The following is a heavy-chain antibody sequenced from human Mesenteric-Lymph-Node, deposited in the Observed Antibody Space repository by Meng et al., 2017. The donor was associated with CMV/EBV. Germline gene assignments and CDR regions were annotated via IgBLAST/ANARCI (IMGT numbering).Heavy chain of an antibody. D-gene: IGHD2-2*01. V-gene: IGHV3-23*01. J-gene: IGHJ4*02. Sequence: WGSLSLSCAASGCTFSIFAMGWVRQGPGQGLERVSAIIGNGGDTFYADSVKARFTISRDNSKNTLYMQMNSLRVADTAVYFCAKKGGFDCRRTTCYYDYWGQGTLVTVSS. CDR3: AKKGGFDCRRTTCYYDY. CDR1: GCTFSIFA. CDR2: IIGNGGDT.